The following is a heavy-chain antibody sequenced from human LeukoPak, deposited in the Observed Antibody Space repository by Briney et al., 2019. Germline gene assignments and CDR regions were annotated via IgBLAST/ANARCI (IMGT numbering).Heavy chain of an antibody. CDR1: GFTFSSYG. Sequence: GRSLRHSCAASGFTFSSYGMHWVRQAPGKGLEWVAVIWYDGSNKYYADSVKGRFTISRDNSKNTMYLQMNSLRAEDTAVYYCARDRSSAFDYWGQGTLVTVSS. V-gene: IGHV3-33*01. CDR2: IWYDGSNK. D-gene: IGHD6-6*01. CDR3: ARDRSSAFDY. J-gene: IGHJ4*02.